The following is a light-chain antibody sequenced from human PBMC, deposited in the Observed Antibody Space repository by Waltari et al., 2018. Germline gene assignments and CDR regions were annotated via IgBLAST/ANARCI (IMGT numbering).Light chain of an antibody. CDR2: GAS. V-gene: IGKV3-15*01. J-gene: IGKJ1*01. CDR3: QQYNDWPPWT. CDR1: QHINMD. Sequence: EIVLTQSPATLSMSPGETATLPCRASQHINMDLAWYQQKPVQAPRLLFYGASTRESGVPARFSGSGSGTDFTLTIRSLQSEDFGVYYCQQYNDWPPWTFGQGTRVEV.